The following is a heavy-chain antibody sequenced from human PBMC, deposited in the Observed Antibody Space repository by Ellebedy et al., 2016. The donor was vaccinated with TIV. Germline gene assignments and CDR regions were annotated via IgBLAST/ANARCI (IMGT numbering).Heavy chain of an antibody. D-gene: IGHD5-18*01. CDR1: GYSFTSYW. CDR2: IDPSDSYT. CDR3: ARHDTAMAY. Sequence: KVSXXGSGYSFTSYWISWVRQMPGKGLEWMGRIDPSDSYTNYSPSFQGHVTISADKSISTAYLQWSSLKASDTAMYYCARHDTAMAYWGQGTLVTVSS. J-gene: IGHJ4*02. V-gene: IGHV5-10-1*01.